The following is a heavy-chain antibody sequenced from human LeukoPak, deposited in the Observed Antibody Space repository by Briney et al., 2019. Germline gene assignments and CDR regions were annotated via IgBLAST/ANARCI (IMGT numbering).Heavy chain of an antibody. Sequence: GGSLRLSCAASGFTFSSYAMSWVRQAPGKGLEWVSAISDSAISTYYADSVKGRFTISRDNSKNTLYLQMNSLRVEDTAVYYCAKCDGSYYNWFDPWGQGSLVTVSS. CDR3: AKCDGSYYNWFDP. J-gene: IGHJ5*02. CDR1: GFTFSSYA. V-gene: IGHV3-23*01. CDR2: ISDSAIST. D-gene: IGHD1-26*01.